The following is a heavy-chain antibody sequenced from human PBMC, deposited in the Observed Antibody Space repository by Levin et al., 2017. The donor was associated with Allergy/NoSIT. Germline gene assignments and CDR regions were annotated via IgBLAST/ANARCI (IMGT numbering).Heavy chain of an antibody. V-gene: IGHV4-39*01. J-gene: IGHJ4*02. D-gene: IGHD3-10*01. Sequence: PSETLSLTCTVSGGSISSSSYYWGWIRQPPGKGLEWIGSIYYSGSTYYNPSLKSRVTISVDTSKNQFSLKLSPVTAAETAVYYCARHARVGDYFDYWGQGTLVTVSS. CDR3: ARHARVGDYFDY. CDR1: GGSISSSSYY. CDR2: IYYSGST.